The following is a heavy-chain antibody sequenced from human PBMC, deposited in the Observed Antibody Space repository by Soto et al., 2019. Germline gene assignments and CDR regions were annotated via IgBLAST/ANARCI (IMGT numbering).Heavy chain of an antibody. V-gene: IGHV3-23*01. CDR2: ISDSGGNT. CDR3: AKGEGVAASYFDY. J-gene: IGHJ4*02. CDR1: AIRLRNYA. Sequence: EVQLLESGGGLVQPGESLRLSCAASAIRLRNYAMSWVRQAPGKGLEWVSVISDSGGNTYYADSVKGRFTISRDNSKNTMYLQMNSLRVEDTAVYYCAKGEGVAASYFDYWGQGTLVIVSS. D-gene: IGHD2-15*01.